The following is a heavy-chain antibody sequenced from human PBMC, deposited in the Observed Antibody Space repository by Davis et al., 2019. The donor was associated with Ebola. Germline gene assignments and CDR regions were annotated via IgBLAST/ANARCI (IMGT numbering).Heavy chain of an antibody. Sequence: PSETLSLTCTVSGGSVSSGSYYWSWIRQPPGKGLEWIGYIYYSGSTNYNPSLKSRVTISVDTSKNQFSLKLSSVTAADTAVYYCARDRGITMVRGVYYYYGMDVWGQGTTVTVSS. V-gene: IGHV4-61*01. D-gene: IGHD3-10*01. CDR2: IYYSGST. CDR3: ARDRGITMVRGVYYYYGMDV. J-gene: IGHJ6*02. CDR1: GGSVSSGSYY.